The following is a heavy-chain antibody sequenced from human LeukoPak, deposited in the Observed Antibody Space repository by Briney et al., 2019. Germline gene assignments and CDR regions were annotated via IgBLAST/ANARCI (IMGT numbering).Heavy chain of an antibody. V-gene: IGHV4-39*01. D-gene: IGHD3-22*01. CDR2: IYYSGRT. J-gene: IGHJ4*02. CDR1: GGSISSSSYY. Sequence: SETLSLTCTVSGGSISSSSYYWGWIRQPPGKGREWIGSIYYSGRTYYNPSLKSRVTIYIHTSKHQFSLRRSSVTAADTAVYYCASHQVRGRWAMIVVAPGGDYYFDYWGQGTLVTVCS. CDR3: ASHQVRGRWAMIVVAPGGDYYFDY.